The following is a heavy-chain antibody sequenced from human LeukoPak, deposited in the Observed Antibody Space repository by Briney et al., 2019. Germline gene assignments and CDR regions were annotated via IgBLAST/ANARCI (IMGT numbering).Heavy chain of an antibody. CDR2: IHYSGST. CDR3: ARGVGYCSSTSCYLDY. J-gene: IGHJ4*02. D-gene: IGHD2-2*01. Sequence: SETLSLTCTVSGGSISSYYWNWIRQPPGKGLEWIGYIHYSGSTNYIPSLKSRVTISVDTSKNQFSLKLSSVTAADTAVYYCARGVGYCSSTSCYLDYWGQGTLVTVSS. CDR1: GGSISSYY. V-gene: IGHV4-59*01.